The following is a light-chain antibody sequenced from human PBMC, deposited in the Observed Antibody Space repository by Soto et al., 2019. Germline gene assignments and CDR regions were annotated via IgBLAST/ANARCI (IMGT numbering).Light chain of an antibody. CDR1: SSDVGGYNY. Sequence: QSALTQPPSASGSPGPSVTISCTGTSSDVGGYNYVSWYQQHPGKAPKLMIYEVSKRTSGVPDRFSGSKSGNTASLTVSGLQAEDEADYYCSSYAGSNNFGVFGTGTKLTVL. J-gene: IGLJ1*01. V-gene: IGLV2-8*01. CDR3: SSYAGSNNFGV. CDR2: EVS.